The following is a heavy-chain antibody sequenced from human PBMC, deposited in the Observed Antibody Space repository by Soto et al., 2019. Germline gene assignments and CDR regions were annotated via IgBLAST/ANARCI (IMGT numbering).Heavy chain of an antibody. CDR2: IIPIFGTA. J-gene: IGHJ6*02. V-gene: IGHV1-69*05. CDR1: GGTFSSYA. D-gene: IGHD1-1*01. Sequence: QVQLVQSGAEVKKPGSSVKVSCKASGGTFSSYAISWVRQAPGQGLEWMGGIIPIFGTANYAQKFQGRVTTTSDDSPRTAYMELSSLRSQDTAVYYYARQRYYCIDLWGQGTTVTFSS. CDR3: ARQRYYCIDL.